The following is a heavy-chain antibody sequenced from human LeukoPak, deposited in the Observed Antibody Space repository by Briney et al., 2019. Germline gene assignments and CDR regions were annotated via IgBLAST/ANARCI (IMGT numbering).Heavy chain of an antibody. Sequence: SETLSLTCTVSGGSISSYFWTWIRQPPGKGLEWIGYIYYSGRTNYNPPLKSRVTISVDTSKNQFSLKLSSVTAADTAVYYCARLGDSSGWHFDYWGQGTPITVSS. J-gene: IGHJ4*02. CDR3: ARLGDSSGWHFDY. V-gene: IGHV4-59*12. CDR1: GGSISSYF. D-gene: IGHD6-19*01. CDR2: IYYSGRT.